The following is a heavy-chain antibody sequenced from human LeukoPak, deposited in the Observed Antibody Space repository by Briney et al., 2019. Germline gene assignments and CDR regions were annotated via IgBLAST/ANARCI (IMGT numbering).Heavy chain of an antibody. CDR2: IYYSGST. CDR1: GGSISSYY. D-gene: IGHD2-2*01. V-gene: IGHV4-59*01. CDR3: ARLSSSTSCSPGDDY. Sequence: SETLSLTCTVSGGSISSYYWSWIRQPPGKGLEWIGYIYYSGSTNYNPSLKSRVTISVDTSKNQFSLKLSSVTAADTAVYYCARLSSSTSCSPGDDYWGQGTLVTVSS. J-gene: IGHJ4*02.